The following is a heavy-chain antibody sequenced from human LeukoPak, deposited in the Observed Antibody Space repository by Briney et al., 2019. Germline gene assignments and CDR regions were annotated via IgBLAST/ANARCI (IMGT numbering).Heavy chain of an antibody. Sequence: GGSLRLSCATSGFTFSMSSMHWVRLAPGKGLEWLAGISFDGANKFSGDSVKGRFSISRDNSKNTLYLQMNSLGLDDTAVYFCARGRAGIAAAGYDYWGQGTLVTVSS. J-gene: IGHJ4*02. CDR3: ARGRAGIAAAGYDY. CDR2: ISFDGANK. CDR1: GFTFSMSS. D-gene: IGHD6-13*01. V-gene: IGHV3-30*04.